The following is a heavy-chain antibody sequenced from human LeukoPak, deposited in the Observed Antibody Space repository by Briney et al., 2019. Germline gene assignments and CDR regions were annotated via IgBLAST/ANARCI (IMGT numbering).Heavy chain of an antibody. D-gene: IGHD3-10*01. CDR1: GYTFNGYY. CDR3: AREGPRDYGSGSYPSWFDP. J-gene: IGHJ5*02. V-gene: IGHV1-2*02. CDR2: INPNNGGT. Sequence: GASVKVSCKSSGYTFNGYYMHWVRQAPGQGLEWMGWINPNNGGTKYAQNFQGRVTMTRDTSISTAYMELSRLRSDDTAVYYCAREGPRDYGSGSYPSWFDPWGQGTLVTVSS.